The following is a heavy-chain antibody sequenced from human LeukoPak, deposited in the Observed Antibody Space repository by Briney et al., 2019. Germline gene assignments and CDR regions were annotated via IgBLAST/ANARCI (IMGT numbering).Heavy chain of an antibody. V-gene: IGHV7-4-1*02. D-gene: IGHD3-16*01. CDR1: GYTFTSYA. CDR2: INTNTGNP. Sequence: ASVKVSCKASGYTFTSYAMNWVRQAPGQGLEWMGWINTNTGNPTYAQGFTGRFVFSLDTSVSTAYLQISSLKAEDTAVYYCARETYGRYVRGYLAYFDYWGQGTLVTVSS. CDR3: ARETYGRYVRGYLAYFDY. J-gene: IGHJ4*02.